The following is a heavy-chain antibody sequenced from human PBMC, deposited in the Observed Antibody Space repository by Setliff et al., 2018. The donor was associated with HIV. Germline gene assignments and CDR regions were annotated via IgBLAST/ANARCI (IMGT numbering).Heavy chain of an antibody. CDR3: AAVFTGEPGRSLDY. Sequence: PGGSLRLSCAASGFTFNTCAMSWVRQAPGKGLEWVSVISGSGGSTFYADSLKGRFTISRDNAKNSQYLLMSDLRAEDTAVYYCAAVFTGEPGRSLDYWGQGTPVTVSS. V-gene: IGHV3-23*01. D-gene: IGHD1-26*01. J-gene: IGHJ4*02. CDR1: GFTFNTCA. CDR2: ISGSGGST.